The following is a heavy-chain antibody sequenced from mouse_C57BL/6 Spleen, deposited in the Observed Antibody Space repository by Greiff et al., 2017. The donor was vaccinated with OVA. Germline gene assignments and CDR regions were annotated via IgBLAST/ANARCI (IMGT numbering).Heavy chain of an antibody. D-gene: IGHD4-1*01. CDR2: IYPGDGDT. CDR1: GYAFSSSW. CDR3: ARNWDDYAMDY. V-gene: IGHV1-82*01. Sequence: VQLQQSGPELVKPGASVKISCKASGYAFSSSWLNWVKQRPGKGLEWIGRIYPGDGDTNYNGKFKGKATLTADKSSSTADMQLSSLTSEDAAVYFCARNWDDYAMDYWGQGTSVTVSS. J-gene: IGHJ4*01.